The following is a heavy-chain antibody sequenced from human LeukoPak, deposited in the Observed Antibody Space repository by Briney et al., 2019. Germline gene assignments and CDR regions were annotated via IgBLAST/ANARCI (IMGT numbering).Heavy chain of an antibody. CDR2: IIPLLGVA. CDR3: TREGVYSPDPSSYHRDAFDI. J-gene: IGHJ3*02. Sequence: SVKVSCKASGATFNTYAINWVRQAPGQGLEWMGRIIPLLGVAHYARKFRGRVTITAEKSTNTAHMELSSLRSEDTAVYYCTREGVYSPDPSSYHRDAFDIWGQGTVVTVSS. V-gene: IGHV1-69*04. D-gene: IGHD3-16*02. CDR1: GATFNTYA.